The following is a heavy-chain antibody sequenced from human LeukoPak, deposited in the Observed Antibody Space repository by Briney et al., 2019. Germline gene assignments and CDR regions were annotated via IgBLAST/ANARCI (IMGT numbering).Heavy chain of an antibody. D-gene: IGHD3-22*01. CDR3: ARNYYDSSGYYYGDAFDI. V-gene: IGHV3-30-3*01. CDR2: ISYDGSNK. Sequence: GGSLRLSCEASGFTFSAYAMSWVRQAPGKGLEWVAVISYDGSNKYYADSVKGRFTISRDNSKNTLYLQMNSLRAEDTAVYYCARNYYDSSGYYYGDAFDIWGQGTMVTVSS. J-gene: IGHJ3*02. CDR1: GFTFSAYA.